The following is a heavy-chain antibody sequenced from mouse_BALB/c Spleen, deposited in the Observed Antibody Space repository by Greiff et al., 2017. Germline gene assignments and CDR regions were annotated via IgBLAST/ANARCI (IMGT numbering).Heavy chain of an antibody. D-gene: IGHD1-1*01. CDR3: ARVGDYYGSSSWFAY. V-gene: IGHV5-6-5*01. Sequence: EVKLMESGGGLVKPGGSLKLSCAASGFTFSSYAMSWVRQTPEKRLEWVASISSGGSTYYPDSVKGRFTISRDNARNILYLQMSSLRSEDTAMYYCARVGDYYGSSSWFAYWGQGTLVTVSA. CDR2: ISSGGST. J-gene: IGHJ3*01. CDR1: GFTFSSYA.